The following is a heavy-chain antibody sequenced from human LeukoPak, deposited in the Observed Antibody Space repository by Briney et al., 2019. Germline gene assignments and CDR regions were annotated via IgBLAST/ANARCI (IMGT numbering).Heavy chain of an antibody. J-gene: IGHJ4*02. CDR3: ARDRSGWQIGSGSFDY. Sequence: GGSLRLSCEASGFIFSSYWMTWVRQAPGKGLEWVANIKQHGTKKYYVDSVKGRFTISRDNAKNSLYLQMNSLRLEDTAVYYCARDRSGWQIGSGSFDYWGQGTLVTVSS. CDR1: GFIFSSYW. D-gene: IGHD3-10*01. V-gene: IGHV3-7*03. CDR2: IKQHGTKK.